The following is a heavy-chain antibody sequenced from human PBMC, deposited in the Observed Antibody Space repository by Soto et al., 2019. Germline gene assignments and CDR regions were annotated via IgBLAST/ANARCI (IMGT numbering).Heavy chain of an antibody. CDR3: ARRAGGGYYDSSGYYENFDY. CDR2: IIPILGIA. J-gene: IGHJ4*02. V-gene: IGHV1-69*02. CDR1: GGTFSSYT. D-gene: IGHD3-22*01. Sequence: QVQLVQSGAEVKKPGSSVKVSCKASGGTFSSYTISWVRQAPGQGLEWMGRIIPILGIANYAQKFQGRVTITADESTSTAYMELSSLRSEDTAVYYCARRAGGGYYDSSGYYENFDYWGQGTLVTVSS.